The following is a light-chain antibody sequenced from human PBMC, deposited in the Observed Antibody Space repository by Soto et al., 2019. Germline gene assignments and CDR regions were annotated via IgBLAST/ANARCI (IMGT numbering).Light chain of an antibody. CDR2: EVS. CDR3: CSYAATNDYV. Sequence: AVVTQPRSASGSTGEAVTISCTESSSDVGGYNYVSWYQQYPGKAPKLMIYEVSKRPSGVPDRFSGSKSGNTASLTVSGLQAEDEADYYCCSYAATNDYVFGTGTKATVL. CDR1: SSDVGGYNY. J-gene: IGLJ1*01. V-gene: IGLV2-8*01.